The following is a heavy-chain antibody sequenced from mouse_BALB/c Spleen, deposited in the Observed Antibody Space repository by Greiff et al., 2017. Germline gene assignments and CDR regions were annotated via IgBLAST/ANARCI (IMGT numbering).Heavy chain of an antibody. J-gene: IGHJ4*01. V-gene: IGHV5-9-4*01. CDR1: GFTFSSYA. CDR2: ISSGGSYT. Sequence: EVKVVESGGGLVKPGGSLKLSCAASGFTFSSYAMSWVRQSPEKRLEWVAEISSGGSYTYYPDTVTGRFTISRDNAKNTLYLEMSSLRSEDTAMYYCARDYYGSSSHSMDYWGQGTSVTVSS. D-gene: IGHD1-1*01. CDR3: ARDYYGSSSHSMDY.